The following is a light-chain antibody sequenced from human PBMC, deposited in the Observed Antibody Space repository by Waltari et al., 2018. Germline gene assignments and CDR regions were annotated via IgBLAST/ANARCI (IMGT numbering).Light chain of an antibody. J-gene: IGLJ2*01. CDR3: LLSFSGTVV. V-gene: IGLV7-46*01. CDR1: TGPVTVTLH. Sequence: QDVVTQEPSVTVSAGGTVTLTCGPTTGPVTVTLHPPWFQQKPGQSPKTMIYDVGNKHSWTPARFSASLIGGKAALTLSGAQFEDEADYYCLLSFSGTVVFGGGTRLTVL. CDR2: DVG.